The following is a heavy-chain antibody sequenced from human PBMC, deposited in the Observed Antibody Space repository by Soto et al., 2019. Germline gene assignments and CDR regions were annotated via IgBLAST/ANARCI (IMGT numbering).Heavy chain of an antibody. D-gene: IGHD2-15*01. J-gene: IGHJ4*02. CDR2: NYHTGST. CDR1: GGSISSTNW. Sequence: QVQLQQSGPRLARPSGTLSLTCVVSGGSISSTNWWTWVRQTPGKGLEWIGENYHTGSTKYNPSLQNRVPIARDNTNTHSSLNLTSETAADTAVYYCATLPPRIVVVVLPIPSWGQGTLVTVSS. CDR3: ATLPPRIVVVVLPIPS. V-gene: IGHV4-4*02.